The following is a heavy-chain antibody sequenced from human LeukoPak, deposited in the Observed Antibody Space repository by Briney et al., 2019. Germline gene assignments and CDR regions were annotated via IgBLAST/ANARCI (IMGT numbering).Heavy chain of an antibody. CDR2: IYPGDSDT. D-gene: IGHD3-22*01. V-gene: IGHV5-51*01. J-gene: IGHJ4*01. Sequence: GESLKISCNGSGYXFTSYWICWVRQMPGKGLEYMGIIYPGDSDTRYNPSFQGQVTISADKSVSTAYLQWSSLRASDTAMYYCARAGSSTYYHFDYWGRGTLVTVSS. CDR3: ARAGSSTYYHFDY. CDR1: GYXFTSYW.